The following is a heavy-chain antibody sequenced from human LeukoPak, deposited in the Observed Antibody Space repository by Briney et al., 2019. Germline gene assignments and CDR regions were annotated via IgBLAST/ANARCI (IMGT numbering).Heavy chain of an antibody. CDR2: INHLGSA. Sequence: SETLSLTCSVSGYSITSTSFWAWIRQTPGKGLEWIGSINHLGSAYYNPSLESRVTISVDTSKNQFSLKLSSVTAADTAVYYCARHGRGSYFGPFDPWGQGTLVTVSS. V-gene: IGHV4-38-2*02. D-gene: IGHD1-26*01. CDR1: GYSITSTSF. J-gene: IGHJ5*02. CDR3: ARHGRGSYFGPFDP.